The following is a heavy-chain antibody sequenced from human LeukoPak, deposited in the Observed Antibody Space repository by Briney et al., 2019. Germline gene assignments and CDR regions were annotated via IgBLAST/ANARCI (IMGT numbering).Heavy chain of an antibody. CDR1: GGSFSGYY. D-gene: IGHD2-21*01. Sequence: PSETLSLTCAVYGGSFSGYYWSWIRQPPGKGLEWIGEINHSGSTNYNPSLKSRVTISVHTSNNQFSLKLSSVTAADTAVYYCARMVIRGWLNICGQGTMVTVSS. V-gene: IGHV4-34*01. CDR3: ARMVIRGWLNI. CDR2: INHSGST. J-gene: IGHJ3*02.